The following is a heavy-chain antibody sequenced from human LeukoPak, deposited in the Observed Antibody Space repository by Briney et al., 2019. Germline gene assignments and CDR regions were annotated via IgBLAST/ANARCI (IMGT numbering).Heavy chain of an antibody. Sequence: SETLSLTCTVSGGSINNYYWSWIRQPAGKGLEWIGRIYTSGSTNYNPSLKSRVTMSVDTSKNEFSLKLTSVTAADTAIYYCARSLGYSSSWWTFLLWGQGTLVTVSS. D-gene: IGHD6-13*01. CDR2: IYTSGST. CDR3: ARSLGYSSSWWTFLL. J-gene: IGHJ1*01. CDR1: GGSINNYY. V-gene: IGHV4-4*07.